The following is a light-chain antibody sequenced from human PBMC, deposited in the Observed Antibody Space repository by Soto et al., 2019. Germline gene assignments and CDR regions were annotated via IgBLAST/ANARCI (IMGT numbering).Light chain of an antibody. CDR1: QSISSW. V-gene: IGKV1-12*01. CDR3: QQASSSPIT. Sequence: DIQMTQSPSSLSASVGDRVTITCRASQSISSWLAWYQQKPGKAPKLLIYAASSLKSGVPSRFSGSGSGTYFPLTISMLPHEDFANYYCQQASSSPITFGGGTKLEIK. CDR2: AAS. J-gene: IGKJ4*01.